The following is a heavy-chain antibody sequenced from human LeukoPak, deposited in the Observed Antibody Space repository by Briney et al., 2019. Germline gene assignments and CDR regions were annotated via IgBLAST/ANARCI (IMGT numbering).Heavy chain of an antibody. CDR2: ISGSGGST. V-gene: IGHV3-23*01. CDR3: AKDQYSSALYGMDV. Sequence: GGSLRLSCAASGFTFSSYAMSWVRQAPGKGLEWVSDISGSGGSTYYADSVKGRFTIARDNSKNTLYLQMNSLRAEDTAVYYCAKDQYSSALYGMDVWGQGTTVTVSS. D-gene: IGHD6-19*01. CDR1: GFTFSSYA. J-gene: IGHJ6*02.